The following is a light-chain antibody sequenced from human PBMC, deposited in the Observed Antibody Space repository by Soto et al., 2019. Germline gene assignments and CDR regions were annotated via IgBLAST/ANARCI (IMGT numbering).Light chain of an antibody. CDR3: MQGLATPLT. J-gene: IGKJ4*01. CDR1: QSLLNTNGYNY. V-gene: IGKV2-28*01. CDR2: LGS. Sequence: IVLTQSPLSLPVTPGEPASISCRSSQSLLNTNGYNYLDWYLQKPGQSPQVLIYLGSNRASGVPDRFSGSGSGTDFTLQISRVEADDVGIYYCMQGLATPLTFGGGTKLEIK.